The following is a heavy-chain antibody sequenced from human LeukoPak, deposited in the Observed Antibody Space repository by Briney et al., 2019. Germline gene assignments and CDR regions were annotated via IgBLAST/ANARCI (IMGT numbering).Heavy chain of an antibody. CDR3: ARFSGINGFDI. D-gene: IGHD1-26*01. Sequence: SETLSLTCTVSGGSISSSSYYWSWIRQPPGKGLEWIGYIYYSGSTNYNPSLKSRVTISVDTSKNQFSLKLSSVTAADTAVYYCARFSGINGFDIWGQGTMATVSS. J-gene: IGHJ3*02. CDR1: GGSISSSSYY. V-gene: IGHV4-61*01. CDR2: IYYSGST.